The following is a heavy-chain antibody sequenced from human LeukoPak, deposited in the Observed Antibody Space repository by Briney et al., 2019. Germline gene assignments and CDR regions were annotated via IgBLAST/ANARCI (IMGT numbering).Heavy chain of an antibody. CDR2: IYYSGST. Sequence: PSETLSLTCTVSGGSISSSSYYWGWIRQPPGKGLEWIGSIYYSGSTYYNPSLKSRVTISVDTSKNQFSLKLSSVTAADTAVYYCARRVRGVLNWFDPWGQGTLVTVSS. CDR3: ARRVRGVLNWFDP. CDR1: GGSISSSSYY. J-gene: IGHJ5*02. V-gene: IGHV4-39*01. D-gene: IGHD3-10*01.